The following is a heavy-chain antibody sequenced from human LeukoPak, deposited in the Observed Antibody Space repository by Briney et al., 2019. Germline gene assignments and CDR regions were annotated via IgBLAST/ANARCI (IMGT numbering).Heavy chain of an antibody. Sequence: KSSETLSLTCAVSGGSISSSNWWSWVRPPPGKGLEWIGEIYHSGSTNYNPSLKSRVTISVDKSKNQFSLKLSSVTAADTAVYYCARDHRIAVAYYNWFDPWGQGTLVTVSS. CDR2: IYHSGST. V-gene: IGHV4-4*02. CDR3: ARDHRIAVAYYNWFDP. D-gene: IGHD6-19*01. J-gene: IGHJ5*02. CDR1: GGSISSSNW.